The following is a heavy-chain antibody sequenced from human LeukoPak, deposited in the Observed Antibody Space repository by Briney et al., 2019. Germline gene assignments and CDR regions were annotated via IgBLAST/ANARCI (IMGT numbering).Heavy chain of an antibody. CDR2: MSFDGTHI. J-gene: IGHJ3*02. V-gene: IGHV3-30*14. D-gene: IGHD6-13*01. CDR1: GFTFSSYA. CDR3: ARGLTAAGDAFDI. Sequence: GGSLRLSCAASGFTFSSYAMHWVRQAPGKGLEWVAVMSFDGTHIYYADSVKGRFTISRDNSKNTLYLQMNSLRAEDTAVYYCARGLTAAGDAFDIWGQGTMVTVSS.